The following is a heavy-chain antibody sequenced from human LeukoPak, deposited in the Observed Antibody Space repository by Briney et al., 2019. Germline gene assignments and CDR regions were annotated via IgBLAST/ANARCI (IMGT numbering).Heavy chain of an antibody. D-gene: IGHD3-22*01. CDR2: IYTSGST. CDR1: GGSFSGYY. J-gene: IGHJ4*02. CDR3: AREGYDSSGYYDY. Sequence: PSETLSLTCADYGGSFSGYYWSWIRQPAGKGLEWIGRIYTSGSTNYNPSLKSRVTMSVDTSKNQFSLKLSSVTAADTAVYYCAREGYDSSGYYDYWGQGTLVTVSS. V-gene: IGHV4-4*07.